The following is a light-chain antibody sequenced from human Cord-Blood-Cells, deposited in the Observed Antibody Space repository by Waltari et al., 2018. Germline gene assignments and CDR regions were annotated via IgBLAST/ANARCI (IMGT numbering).Light chain of an antibody. V-gene: IGKV3-20*01. Sequence: EIVLTQSPGTLSLSPGERATLSCRASQSVSSIYLAWYQQKPGQAPRLLIYGASSSATGIPDRFSGSGSGTDFTLTISRLEPEDFAVYYCQQYGSSPFTFGPGTKVDIK. CDR3: QQYGSSPFT. CDR1: QSVSSIY. J-gene: IGKJ3*01. CDR2: GAS.